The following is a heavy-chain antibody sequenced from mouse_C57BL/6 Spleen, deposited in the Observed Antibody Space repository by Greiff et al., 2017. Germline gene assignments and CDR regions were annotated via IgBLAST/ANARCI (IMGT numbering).Heavy chain of an antibody. D-gene: IGHD2-5*01. CDR3: ARGVYSNYVPYFDV. V-gene: IGHV3-6*01. CDR1: GYSITSGYY. Sequence: EVKLMESGPGLVKPSQSLSLTCSVTGYSITSGYYWNWIRQFPGNKLEWMGYISYDGSNNYNPSLKNRISITRDTSKNQFFLKLNSVTTEDTATYYCARGVYSNYVPYFDVWGTGTTVTVSS. J-gene: IGHJ1*03. CDR2: ISYDGSN.